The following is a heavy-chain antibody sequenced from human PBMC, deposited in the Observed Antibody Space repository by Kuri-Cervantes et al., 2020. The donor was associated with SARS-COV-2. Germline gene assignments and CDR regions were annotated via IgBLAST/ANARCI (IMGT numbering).Heavy chain of an antibody. V-gene: IGHV4-38-2*02. CDR2: VFHSGST. J-gene: IGHJ5*02. Sequence: SCTVSGYSISCGFFWVWTRHPPGKGRVGCGSVFHSGSTYYNPSLRSLVTISEDTSRNLFSLQLTSLTAADAAEYYCASSEYVDRINWFDPWSQGTLVTVSS. D-gene: IGHD3-16*01. CDR1: GYSISCGFF. CDR3: ASSEYVDRINWFDP.